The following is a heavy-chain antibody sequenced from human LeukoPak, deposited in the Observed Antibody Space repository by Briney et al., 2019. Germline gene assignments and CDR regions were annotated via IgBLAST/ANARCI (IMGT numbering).Heavy chain of an antibody. CDR3: ARDTHNYSGSGSYYND. Sequence: GASVKVSCKASGYTFTGYYMHWVRQAPGQGLEWMGWINPNSGGTNYAQKFQGRVTMTRDTSISTAYMELSRLRSDDTAVYYCARDTHNYSGSGSYYNDWGQGTLVTVSS. CDR1: GYTFTGYY. CDR2: INPNSGGT. D-gene: IGHD3-10*01. J-gene: IGHJ4*02. V-gene: IGHV1-2*02.